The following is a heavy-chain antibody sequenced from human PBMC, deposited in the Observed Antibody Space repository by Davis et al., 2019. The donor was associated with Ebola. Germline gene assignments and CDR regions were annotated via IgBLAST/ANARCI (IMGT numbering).Heavy chain of an antibody. J-gene: IGHJ6*02. D-gene: IGHD3-3*01. CDR1: GGSISNYY. CDR2: IYYSGST. V-gene: IGHV4-59*01. CDR3: ARDHGFTIFGYGMDV. Sequence: SETLSLTCTVSGGSISNYYWSWIRQPPGKGLEWIGYIYYSGSTNYNPSPKSRVTISVDTSKNQFSLKLSSVTAADTAVYYCARDHGFTIFGYGMDVWGQGTTVTVSS.